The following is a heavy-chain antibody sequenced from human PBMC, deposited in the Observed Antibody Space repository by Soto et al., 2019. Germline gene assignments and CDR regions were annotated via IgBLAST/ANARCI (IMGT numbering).Heavy chain of an antibody. CDR1: GYIFTGYY. D-gene: IGHD3-3*01. V-gene: IGHV1-2*02. J-gene: IGHJ5*02. CDR2: IKPNSGGT. CDR3: ARDFGFLEWLLDA. Sequence: ASVKVSCKASGYIFTGYYMHWVRQAPGQGPEWMGWIKPNSGGTIYSQKFQGRVTMTRDTSISTAYLELKRLRSDDTAIYYCARDFGFLEWLLDAWGQGTLVTVSS.